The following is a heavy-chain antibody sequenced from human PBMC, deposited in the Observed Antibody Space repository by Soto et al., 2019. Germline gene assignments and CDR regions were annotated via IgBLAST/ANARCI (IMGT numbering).Heavy chain of an antibody. D-gene: IGHD6-13*01. V-gene: IGHV3-74*03. CDR1: GFTFSGYW. Sequence: GGSLRLSCAASGFTFSGYWMHWVRQAPGKGLEWVSRITSDGSGTAYADSVKGRFSISRDNAKSTVSLQMNSLRPEDTAVYYCAKDFSRWGRPDAFDFWGQGTLVTVSS. CDR2: ITSDGSGT. CDR3: AKDFSRWGRPDAFDF. J-gene: IGHJ3*01.